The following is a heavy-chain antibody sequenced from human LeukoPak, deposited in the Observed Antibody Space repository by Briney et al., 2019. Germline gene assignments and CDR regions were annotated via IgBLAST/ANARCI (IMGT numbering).Heavy chain of an antibody. CDR2: IYYSGST. Sequence: SETLSLTCTVSGGSISSYYWSWIRQPPGKGLEWIGYIYYSGSTNYDPSLKSRVTISVDTSKNQFSLKLSSVTAADTAVYYCASSTYYYDSSGFGPPANWFDPWGQGTLVTVSS. J-gene: IGHJ5*02. V-gene: IGHV4-59*01. CDR3: ASSTYYYDSSGFGPPANWFDP. D-gene: IGHD3-22*01. CDR1: GGSISSYY.